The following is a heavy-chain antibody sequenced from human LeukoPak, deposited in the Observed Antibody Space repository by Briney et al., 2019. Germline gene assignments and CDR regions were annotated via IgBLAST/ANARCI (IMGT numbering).Heavy chain of an antibody. CDR3: AREYCSSTSCYRDRIYYMDV. D-gene: IGHD2-2*02. V-gene: IGHV4-34*01. CDR2: INHSGST. CDR1: GGSFSGYY. Sequence: SETLSLTCAVYGGSFSGYYWSWIRQPPGKGLEWIGEINHSGSTNYNPSLKSRVTISVDTSKNQFSLKLSSATAADTAVYYCAREYCSSTSCYRDRIYYMDVWGKGTTVTVSS. J-gene: IGHJ6*03.